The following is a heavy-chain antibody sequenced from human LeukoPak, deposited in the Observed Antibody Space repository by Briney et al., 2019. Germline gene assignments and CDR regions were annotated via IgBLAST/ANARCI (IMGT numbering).Heavy chain of an antibody. CDR2: INPNSGGT. Sequence: ASVRVSCTTSGYTFTYYFVHWVRQAPGQGLELMGWINPNSGGTNYAQKFQGRVTMTRDTSITTAYMDQSGLESDDTAAYYCASRVSGDSSTYVDYFQHWGQGTLVPVSS. J-gene: IGHJ1*01. D-gene: IGHD4-17*01. V-gene: IGHV1-2*02. CDR3: ASRVSGDSSTYVDYFQH. CDR1: GYTFTYYF.